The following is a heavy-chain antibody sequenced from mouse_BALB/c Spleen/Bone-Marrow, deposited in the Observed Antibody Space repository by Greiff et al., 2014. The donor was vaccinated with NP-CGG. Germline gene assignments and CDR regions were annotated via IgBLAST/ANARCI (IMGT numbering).Heavy chain of an antibody. J-gene: IGHJ2*01. CDR3: ARYYYGSSYFDY. Sequence: SGAELVKPGASVKLSCTASGFNIKDTYMHWVKQRPEQGLEWIGRIDPANGNTKYDPKFQGKATITADTSSNTAYLRLSSLTSEDTAVYYCARYYYGSSYFDYWGQGTTLTVSS. CDR1: GFNIKDTY. V-gene: IGHV14-3*02. CDR2: IDPANGNT. D-gene: IGHD1-1*01.